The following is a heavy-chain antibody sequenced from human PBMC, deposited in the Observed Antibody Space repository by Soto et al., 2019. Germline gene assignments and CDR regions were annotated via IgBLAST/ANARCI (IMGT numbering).Heavy chain of an antibody. D-gene: IGHD3-16*01. CDR3: ASVTFGGIVLAH. CDR2: IYFNGNT. V-gene: IGHV4-59*01. J-gene: IGHJ4*02. CDR1: AASFSKYY. Sequence: NPSETLSLTCTVSAASFSKYYWTWIRQPPGKGLEWIGYIYFNGNTKYNPSLEGRLTISIDTSKKEFSLKLTSVTAADAAVYYCASVTFGGIVLAHWGQGTLVTVSS.